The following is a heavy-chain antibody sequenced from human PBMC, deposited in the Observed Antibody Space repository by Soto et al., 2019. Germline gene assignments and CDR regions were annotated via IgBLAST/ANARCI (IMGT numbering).Heavy chain of an antibody. Sequence: GASVKVSCKASGYTFTSYDINWVRQATGQGLEWMGWMNPNSGNTGYAQKFKGRITMTRNTSISTAYMELSSLRSEDTAVYYSASFPIFGPYSSYYYYMDVWGKGTTVTVSS. V-gene: IGHV1-8*01. J-gene: IGHJ6*03. D-gene: IGHD3-3*01. CDR2: MNPNSGNT. CDR1: GYTFTSYD. CDR3: ASFPIFGPYSSYYYYMDV.